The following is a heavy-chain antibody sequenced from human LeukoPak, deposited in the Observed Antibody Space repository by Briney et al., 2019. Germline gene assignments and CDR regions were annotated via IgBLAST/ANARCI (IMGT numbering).Heavy chain of an antibody. CDR1: GGSIGSYY. CDR2: IYTSGST. D-gene: IGHD6-6*01. CDR3: ARAHSSSSTKNYYYYYMDV. Sequence: SETLSLTCTVSGGSIGSYYWSWIRQPPGKGLEWIGYIYTSGSTNYNPSLKSRVTISVDTSKNQFSLKLSSVTAADTAVYYCARAHSSSSTKNYYYYYMDVWGKGTTVTVSS. J-gene: IGHJ6*03. V-gene: IGHV4-4*09.